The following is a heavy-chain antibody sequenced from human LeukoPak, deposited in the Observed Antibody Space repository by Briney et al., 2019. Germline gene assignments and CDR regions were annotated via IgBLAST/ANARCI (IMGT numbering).Heavy chain of an antibody. D-gene: IGHD1-1*01. CDR3: ATGRAAWSDS. J-gene: IGHJ4*02. V-gene: IGHV1-2*02. CDR2: INPNSGDT. CDR1: GYTFTDYY. Sequence: ASVKVSCKASGYTFTDYYMHWVRQAPGQGLEWMGWINPNSGDTNYAQKFQGRVTMTRDTSISTAYMDLSSLRSDDTAVYYCATGRAAWSDSWGQGTLVTVSS.